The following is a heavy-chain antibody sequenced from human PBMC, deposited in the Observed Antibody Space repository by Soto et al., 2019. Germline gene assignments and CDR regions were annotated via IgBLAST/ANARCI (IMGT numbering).Heavy chain of an antibody. CDR3: ASTPRADTARAWEYYFDY. CDR2: ISWNSGSI. D-gene: IGHD5-18*01. CDR1: GFTFDDYA. V-gene: IGHV3-9*01. J-gene: IGHJ4*02. Sequence: EVQLVESGGGLVQPGRSLRLSCAASGFTFDDYAMHWVRQAPGKGLEWVSGISWNSGSIGYADSVKGRFTISRDNAKNSLYLQMNSLRAEDTALYYCASTPRADTARAWEYYFDYWGQGTLVTVSS.